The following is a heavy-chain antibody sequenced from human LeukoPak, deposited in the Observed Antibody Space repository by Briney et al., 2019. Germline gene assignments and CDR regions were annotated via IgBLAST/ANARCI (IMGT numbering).Heavy chain of an antibody. Sequence: GGSLRLSCAASGFTFSSYAMSWVRQAPGKGLEWVSAISGSGGSTYYADSVKGRFTISRDNSKNTLYLQMNSLRAEDTAVYYCAKDKGEDTAMVTYFDYWAQGTLVTVSS. CDR3: AKDKGEDTAMVTYFDY. D-gene: IGHD5-18*01. CDR1: GFTFSSYA. J-gene: IGHJ4*02. CDR2: ISGSGGST. V-gene: IGHV3-23*01.